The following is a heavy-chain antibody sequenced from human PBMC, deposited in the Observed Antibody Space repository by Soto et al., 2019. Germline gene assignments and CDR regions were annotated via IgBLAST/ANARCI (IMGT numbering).Heavy chain of an antibody. Sequence: QVQLVESGGGVGQPVRSLRLACASSGFTFSSFGMHWVLQVPGKGLEWVALMSYDGSKTYYAASVKGRFTISRDKSKNTLYLQMNSLRVEDTAVYYCAKDRGWSSADGDYWGQGTLVTVSS. D-gene: IGHD6-19*01. CDR1: GFTFSSFG. CDR2: MSYDGSKT. V-gene: IGHV3-30*18. J-gene: IGHJ4*02. CDR3: AKDRGWSSADGDY.